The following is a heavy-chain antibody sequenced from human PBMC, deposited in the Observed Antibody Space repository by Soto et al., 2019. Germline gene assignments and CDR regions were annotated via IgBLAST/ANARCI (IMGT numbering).Heavy chain of an antibody. D-gene: IGHD3-16*02. CDR3: AKALGELSPESFDY. CDR2: MSYDGNNQ. CDR1: GFSPTSYA. J-gene: IGHJ4*02. V-gene: IGHV3-30*18. Sequence: PVGVLWLACAAYGFSPTSYAMHSVRQAPAKGLDWVAIMSYDGNNQYYADSVKGRFTISRGNFKNTLHLQMNSLRAEDTAVYYCAKALGELSPESFDYWGQGILVTVSS.